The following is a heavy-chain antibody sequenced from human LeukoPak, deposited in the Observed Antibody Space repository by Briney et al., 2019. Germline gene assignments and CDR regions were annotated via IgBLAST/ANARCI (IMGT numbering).Heavy chain of an antibody. CDR1: GFSFNSYP. CDR3: ARPDDSESFHRANHY. V-gene: IGHV3-30*04. Sequence: PGGSLRLSCAASGFSFNSYPMHWVRQAPGKGLEWVAVISNDGNNKYADSVKGRFTISRDNSNNTLSLQMNGLRVEDTAVYYCARPDDSESFHRANHYWGRGTLVTVS. D-gene: IGHD3-10*01. CDR2: ISNDGNNK. J-gene: IGHJ4*02.